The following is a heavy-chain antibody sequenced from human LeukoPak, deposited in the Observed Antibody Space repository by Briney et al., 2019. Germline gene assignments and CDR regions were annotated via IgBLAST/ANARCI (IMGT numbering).Heavy chain of an antibody. CDR3: AKGRTPNYDFWSALSGGMDV. Sequence: GRSLRLSCAASGFTFSSYGMHWVRQAPGKGLEWVAVISYDGSNKYYADSVKGRFTISRDNSKNTLYLQMNSLRAEDTAVYYCAKGRTPNYDFWSALSGGMDVWGQGTTVTVSS. D-gene: IGHD3-3*01. J-gene: IGHJ6*02. CDR2: ISYDGSNK. CDR1: GFTFSSYG. V-gene: IGHV3-30*18.